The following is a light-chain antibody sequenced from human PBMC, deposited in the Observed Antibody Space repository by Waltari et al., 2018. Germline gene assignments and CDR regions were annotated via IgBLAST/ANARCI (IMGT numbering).Light chain of an antibody. CDR1: QSISSY. CDR3: HQSYNSPIYT. CDR2: AGS. Sequence: DIQMTQSPSSLSASVGDRVTITCRGSQSISSYLKWYQQKPRKAPKQLIYAGSSMQCGVLSRFSSSGSGADVTLTISSRQPEEFVTDYCHQSYNSPIYTFGQGTKVEIK. J-gene: IGKJ2*01. V-gene: IGKV1-39*01.